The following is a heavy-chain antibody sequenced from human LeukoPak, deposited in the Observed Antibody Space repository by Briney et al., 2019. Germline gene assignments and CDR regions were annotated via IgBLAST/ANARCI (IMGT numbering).Heavy chain of an antibody. V-gene: IGHV3-53*01. J-gene: IGHJ4*02. D-gene: IGHD4-17*01. CDR1: GFTVSSNY. Sequence: GGSLRLSCAASGFTVSSNYMSWVRQAPGKGLEWVSVIYSGGSTYYADSVKGRFTISRDNSKNTLYLQMNSLRAEDTAVYYCARTGYGDYGQFDYWGQGTLVTVSS. CDR3: ARTGYGDYGQFDY. CDR2: IYSGGST.